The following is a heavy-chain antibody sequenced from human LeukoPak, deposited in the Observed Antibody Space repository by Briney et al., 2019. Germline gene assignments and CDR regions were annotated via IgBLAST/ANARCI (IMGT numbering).Heavy chain of an antibody. V-gene: IGHV1-18*01. D-gene: IGHD2-2*01. CDR2: ISPYNGNT. Sequence: ASVKVSCKASGYTFTSYGIGWVRQAPGQGLEWMGWISPYNGNTKYAENLQGRVTMTTDTSTSTAYMELRSLRSDDTAAYYCARADDWSSSPHPTDDYYFYYMDVWGKGTTVIVSS. J-gene: IGHJ6*03. CDR3: ARADDWSSSPHPTDDYYFYYMDV. CDR1: GYTFTSYG.